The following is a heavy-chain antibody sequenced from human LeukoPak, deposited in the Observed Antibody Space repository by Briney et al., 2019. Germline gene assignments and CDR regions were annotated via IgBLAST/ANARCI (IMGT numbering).Heavy chain of an antibody. D-gene: IGHD5-18*01. V-gene: IGHV4-34*01. CDR3: ARGLIQPWPLYYYYMDV. CDR2: INHSGST. J-gene: IGHJ6*03. CDR1: GGSFSGYY. Sequence: PSETLSLTCAVYGGSFSGYYWSWIRQPPGKGLEWIGEINHSGSTNYNPSLKSRVTISVDTSKNQFSLKLSSVTAADTAVYYCARGLIQPWPLYYYYMDVWGKGTTVTVSS.